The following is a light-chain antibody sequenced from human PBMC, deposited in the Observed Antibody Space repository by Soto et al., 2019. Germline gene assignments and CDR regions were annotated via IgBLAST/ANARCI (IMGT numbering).Light chain of an antibody. Sequence: QSALTQPASVSGSPGQSITSSCTGTSSDVGKYNYVSWYQHHPGKAPKLIIYEVSNRPSGVSNRFTGSKSGNTASLTISGLQAEDEADYYCNSYTGSSPLYVFGTGTKVTVL. V-gene: IGLV2-14*01. CDR3: NSYTGSSPLYV. J-gene: IGLJ1*01. CDR1: SSDVGKYNY. CDR2: EVS.